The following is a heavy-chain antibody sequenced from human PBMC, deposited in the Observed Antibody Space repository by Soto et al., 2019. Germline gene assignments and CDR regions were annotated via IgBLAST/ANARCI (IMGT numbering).Heavy chain of an antibody. Sequence: PSETLSLTCAVSGGSISSSNWWSWVRQPPGKGLEWIGEIYHSGSTNYNPSLNSRFTISVDKSNNQFFLKLSSVTAADTAVYYCARVDQDIVLLVYALQGRGWFDHWGKGPLVTVS. J-gene: IGHJ5*02. CDR3: ARVDQDIVLLVYALQGRGWFDH. CDR1: GGSISSSNW. CDR2: IYHSGST. V-gene: IGHV4-4*02. D-gene: IGHD2-8*01.